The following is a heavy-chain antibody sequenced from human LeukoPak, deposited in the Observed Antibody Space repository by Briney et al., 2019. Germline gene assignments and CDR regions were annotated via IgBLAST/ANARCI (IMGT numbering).Heavy chain of an antibody. D-gene: IGHD2-15*01. J-gene: IGHJ6*03. V-gene: IGHV1-69*01. Sequence: SVKVSCKASGGTFSSYAISWVRQAPGQGLERMGGIIPIFGTANYAQRFQGRVTITADESTSTAYMELSSLRSEDTAVYYCARLVEKLGYCSGGSCYDNYYYYMDVWGKGTTVTVSS. CDR2: IIPIFGTA. CDR1: GGTFSSYA. CDR3: ARLVEKLGYCSGGSCYDNYYYYMDV.